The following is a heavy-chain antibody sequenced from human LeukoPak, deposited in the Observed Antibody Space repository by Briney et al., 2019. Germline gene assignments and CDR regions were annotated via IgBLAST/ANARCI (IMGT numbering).Heavy chain of an antibody. CDR1: GFTFSNAW. J-gene: IGHJ4*02. Sequence: GGSLRLSCAASGFTFSNAWMSWVRQAPGKGLEWVGRIKSKTDGGTTDYAAPVKGRFTISRDDSKNTLYLQMNSLKTEDTAVYYCTTDLIAVRFRNNDYWGQGTLVTVSS. D-gene: IGHD3-3*01. CDR2: IKSKTDGGTT. V-gene: IGHV3-15*01. CDR3: TTDLIAVRFRNNDY.